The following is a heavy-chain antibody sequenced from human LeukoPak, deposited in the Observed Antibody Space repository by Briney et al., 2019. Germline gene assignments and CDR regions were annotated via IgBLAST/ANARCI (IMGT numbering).Heavy chain of an antibody. CDR2: ISAYNGNT. CDR1: GYTFTSYG. V-gene: IGHV1-18*01. J-gene: IGHJ4*02. D-gene: IGHD3-10*01. Sequence: APVKVSCKASGYTFTSYGTSWVRQAPGQGLEWMGWISAYNGNTNYAQKLQGRVTMTTDTSTSTAYMELRSLRSDDTAVYYCARVGGLWFGELLTNFDYWGQGALVTVSS. CDR3: ARVGGLWFGELLTNFDY.